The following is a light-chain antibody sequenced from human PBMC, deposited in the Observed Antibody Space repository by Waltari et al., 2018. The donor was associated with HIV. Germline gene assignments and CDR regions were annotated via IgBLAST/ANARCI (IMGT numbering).Light chain of an antibody. Sequence: QSALTQPPSASGSPGQSVTISCAGSNSDVGAYHYVSWYQQRPGKVPKLIIYEVTKRPSGVPDRFSGSKSGNTASLTVSGLQAEDEADYYCTSYAGNTKFVFGGGTKLTVL. J-gene: IGLJ2*01. CDR3: TSYAGNTKFV. CDR2: EVT. V-gene: IGLV2-8*01. CDR1: NSDVGAYHY.